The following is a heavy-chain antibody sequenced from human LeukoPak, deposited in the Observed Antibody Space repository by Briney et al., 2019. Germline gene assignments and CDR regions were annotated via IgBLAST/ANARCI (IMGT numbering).Heavy chain of an antibody. CDR3: AKEAVNYYDSSGYFDDAFDI. V-gene: IGHV3-30*18. CDR1: GFTVSSNG. CDR2: ISYDESNK. Sequence: VRSLRRSPAASGFTVSSNGMHGVRKTPGSGLGWVADISYDESNKYYADSVKGRFTISRDNSKNTLYLQMNSLRAEDTAVYYCAKEAVNYYDSSGYFDDAFDIWGQGTMVTVSS. J-gene: IGHJ3*02. D-gene: IGHD3-22*01.